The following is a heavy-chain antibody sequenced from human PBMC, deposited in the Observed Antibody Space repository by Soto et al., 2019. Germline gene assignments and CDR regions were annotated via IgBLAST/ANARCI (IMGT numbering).Heavy chain of an antibody. CDR3: ARGGSLTDHDAFDI. V-gene: IGHV6-1*01. D-gene: IGHD3-10*01. CDR1: RDSVSSNSTA. Sequence: SQTLSLTYAISRDSVSSNSTAWNWIRHSPSRGLDWLGRTDYSSKWYNDYAVSVKSRITINPDTSKIQFSLQLNSVTPEDTAVYYCARGGSLTDHDAFDIWGQGTMVTVSS. J-gene: IGHJ3*02. CDR2: TDYSSKWYN.